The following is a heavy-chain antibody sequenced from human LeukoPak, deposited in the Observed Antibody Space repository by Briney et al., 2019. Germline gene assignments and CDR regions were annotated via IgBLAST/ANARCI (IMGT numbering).Heavy chain of an antibody. V-gene: IGHV4-39*07. CDR2: IYKTGHA. J-gene: IGHJ6*02. CDR1: GGSFTGISNY. Sequence: SETLSLTCTVSGGSFTGISNYWTWLRQPPGKELEWIGKIYKTGHADYNPSLKSRVTISVDTSKNQFSLKLSSVTAADTAVYYCAMTPQPTGNDVWGQGTTVTVSS. D-gene: IGHD1-14*01. CDR3: AMTPQPTGNDV.